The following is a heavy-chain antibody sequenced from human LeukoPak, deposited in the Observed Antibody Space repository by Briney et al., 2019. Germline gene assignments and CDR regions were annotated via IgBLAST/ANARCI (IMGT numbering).Heavy chain of an antibody. J-gene: IGHJ5*02. Sequence: PGGSLRLSCVGSGFGFGVHAMSWVRQAPGKGPEWVATIGSGADLFYAESVKGRFTISRDDPRNTVWLQMNSLRAEDTALYYCAKDWTPHNRVYDCLDAWGQGTQVTVSS. V-gene: IGHV3-23*01. CDR2: IGSGADL. D-gene: IGHD3-16*01. CDR1: GFGFGVHA. CDR3: AKDWTPHNRVYDCLDA.